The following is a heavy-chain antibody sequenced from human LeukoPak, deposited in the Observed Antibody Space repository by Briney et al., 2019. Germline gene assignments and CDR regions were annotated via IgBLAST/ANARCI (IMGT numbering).Heavy chain of an antibody. Sequence: GRSLRLSCAASGFTFSTHAMHWVRQAPGKGLEWVAVMSFDGSHKYYTDSVKGRFTISRDNSKNTLYLQMNSLRSDDTAVYYCAKDYAEYFQHWGQGTLVTVSS. CDR3: AKDYAEYFQH. CDR2: MSFDGSHK. CDR1: GFTFSTHA. V-gene: IGHV3-30-3*01. J-gene: IGHJ1*01.